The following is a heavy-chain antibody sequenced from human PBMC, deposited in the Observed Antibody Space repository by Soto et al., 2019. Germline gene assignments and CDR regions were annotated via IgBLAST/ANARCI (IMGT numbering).Heavy chain of an antibody. CDR1: GGSISSYY. V-gene: IGHV4-59*01. D-gene: IGHD5-12*01. CDR3: ASGVATGQYYYGMDV. Sequence: SETLSLTCTVSGGSISSYYWSWIRQPPGKGLEWIGYIYYSGSTNYNPSLKSRVTISVDTSKNQFSLKLSSVTAADTAVYYCASGVATGQYYYGMDVWGQGTTVTVSS. CDR2: IYYSGST. J-gene: IGHJ6*02.